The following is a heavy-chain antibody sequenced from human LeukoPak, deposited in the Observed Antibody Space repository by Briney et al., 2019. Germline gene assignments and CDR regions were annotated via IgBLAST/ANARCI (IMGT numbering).Heavy chain of an antibody. V-gene: IGHV3-20*04. J-gene: IGHJ6*03. Sequence: PGXXLRLSCAASGFTFDDYGMSWVRQAPGKGLEWVSGINWNGGSTVYADSVKGRFTISRDNAKNSLYLQMNSLRAEDTALYYCARYYADYYYYYYMDVWGKGTTVTVSS. CDR2: INWNGGST. CDR3: ARYYADYYYYYYMDV. D-gene: IGHD1-26*01. CDR1: GFTFDDYG.